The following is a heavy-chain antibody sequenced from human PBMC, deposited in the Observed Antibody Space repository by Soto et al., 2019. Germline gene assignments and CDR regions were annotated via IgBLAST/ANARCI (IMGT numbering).Heavy chain of an antibody. CDR2: IKQDGSQK. D-gene: IGHD3-10*01. V-gene: IGHV3-7*03. J-gene: IGHJ4*02. CDR3: ARAVWFGSVPVWFDY. Sequence: GGSLRLSCAASGFTFSTYYMSWVRQAPGKGLEWVANIKQDGSQKDYVDSVKGRFIISRDNAKNSLYLQLNSLRAEDTAVYYCARAVWFGSVPVWFDYWGQGTPVTVSS. CDR1: GFTFSTYY.